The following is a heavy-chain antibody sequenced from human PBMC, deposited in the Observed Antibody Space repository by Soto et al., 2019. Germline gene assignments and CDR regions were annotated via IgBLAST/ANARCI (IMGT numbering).Heavy chain of an antibody. D-gene: IGHD2-15*01. Sequence: QVQLQESGPGLVKPSQTLSLTCTVSGGSISSGGYYWSWIRQHPGKGLEWIGYIYFSGSTYYNPSLKSRVTISVDTSKNQFSLKLSSVTAADTAVYYCARGSVVAATPFDYLGQGTLVTVSS. CDR1: GGSISSGGYY. CDR3: ARGSVVAATPFDY. J-gene: IGHJ4*02. V-gene: IGHV4-31*03. CDR2: IYFSGST.